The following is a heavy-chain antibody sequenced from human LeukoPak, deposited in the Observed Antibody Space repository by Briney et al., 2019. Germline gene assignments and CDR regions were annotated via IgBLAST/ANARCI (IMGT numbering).Heavy chain of an antibody. J-gene: IGHJ4*02. CDR1: GGTFSSYA. V-gene: IGHV1-69*04. CDR3: ARHGRALYYYDSSGNISAQDY. Sequence: ASVKVSCKASGGTFSSYAISWVRQAPGQGLEWMGRIIPILGIANYAQKFQGRVTITADKSTCTAYMELSSLRSEDTAVYYCARHGRALYYYDSSGNISAQDYWGQGTLVTVSS. CDR2: IIPILGIA. D-gene: IGHD3-22*01.